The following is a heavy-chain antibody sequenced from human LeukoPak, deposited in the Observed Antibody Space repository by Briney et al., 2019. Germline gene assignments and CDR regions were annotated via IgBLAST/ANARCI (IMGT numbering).Heavy chain of an antibody. CDR1: GFTFSSFG. Sequence: PGGSLRLSCGASGFTFSSFGMNWVRQAPGKGLEWVSSISMSSSYIYYADSVKGRFTISRDNAKNSLYLQVNSLRPEDTAVYYCARDRVSMVRGVTALDYWGQGTLVTVSS. D-gene: IGHD3-10*01. CDR2: ISMSSSYI. CDR3: ARDRVSMVRGVTALDY. J-gene: IGHJ4*02. V-gene: IGHV3-21*01.